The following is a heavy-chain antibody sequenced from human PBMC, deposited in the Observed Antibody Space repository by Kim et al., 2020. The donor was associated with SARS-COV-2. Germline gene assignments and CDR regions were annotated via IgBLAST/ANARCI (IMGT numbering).Heavy chain of an antibody. D-gene: IGHD3-9*01. CDR3: ARGMYDILTGSHWPLHYYYYGMDV. V-gene: IGHV4-61*02. CDR2: IYTSGST. CDR1: GGSISSGSYY. J-gene: IGHJ6*02. Sequence: SETLSLTCTVSGGSISSGSYYWSWIRQPAGKGLEWIGRIYTSGSTNYNPSLKSRVTISVDTSKNQFSLKLSSVTAADTAVYYCARGMYDILTGSHWPLHYYYYGMDVWGQGTTVTVSS.